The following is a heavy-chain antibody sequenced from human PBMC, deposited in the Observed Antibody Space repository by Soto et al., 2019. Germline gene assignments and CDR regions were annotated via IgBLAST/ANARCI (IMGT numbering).Heavy chain of an antibody. CDR1: GYTFSRSG. Sequence: QVQLVQSGAEVRKPGASVKVSCKTSGYTFSRSGISWVRQAPGQGLEWMGWISTYNGDANYAQKLQGRVTMTTDTSTSTAFMELGSLTSDDTAVYSCARSGSVPYYSYGLDVWGQGTTVTVSS. V-gene: IGHV1-18*01. CDR2: ISTYNGDA. CDR3: ARSGSVPYYSYGLDV. J-gene: IGHJ6*02. D-gene: IGHD1-26*01.